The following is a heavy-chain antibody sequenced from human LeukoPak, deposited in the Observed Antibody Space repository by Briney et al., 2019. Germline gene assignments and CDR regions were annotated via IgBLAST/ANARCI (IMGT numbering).Heavy chain of an antibody. D-gene: IGHD6-6*01. CDR1: GFTFSSYG. CDR2: IRYDGSNK. J-gene: IGHJ4*02. CDR3: AKDESYSSSSSSYFDY. V-gene: IGHV3-30*02. Sequence: PGGSLRLSCAASGFTFSSYGMHWVRQAPGKGLEWVAFIRYDGSNKYYADSVKGRFTISRDNSKNTLYLQMNSLRAEDTAVYYCAKDESYSSSSSSYFDYWGQGTLVTVSS.